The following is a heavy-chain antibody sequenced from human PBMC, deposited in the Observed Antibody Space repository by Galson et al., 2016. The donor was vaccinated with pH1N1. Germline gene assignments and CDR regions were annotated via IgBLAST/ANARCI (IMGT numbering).Heavy chain of an antibody. CDR3: AHRRRGSGTPGVYDY. D-gene: IGHD3-10*01. J-gene: IGHJ4*02. V-gene: IGHV2-5*02. CDR1: GFSLTNSGVA. CDR2: FYWDGDQ. Sequence: PALVKPTQTLTLTCTFSGFSLTNSGVAVGWIRQPPGKALEWLALFYWDGDQRSSPSLKSRLTITKDTSKNQVVLTMTNVDPVDTATYYCAHRRRGSGTPGVYDYGGQGTLVTVSS.